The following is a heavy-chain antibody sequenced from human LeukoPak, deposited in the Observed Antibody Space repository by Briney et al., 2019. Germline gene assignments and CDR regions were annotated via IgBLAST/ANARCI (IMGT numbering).Heavy chain of an antibody. CDR2: MNTDGSST. CDR1: GFIFIDHY. D-gene: IGHD6-13*01. CDR3: ARVRAAASLFDY. Sequence: GGSLRLSCAASGFIFIDHYLDWVRQAPGKGLVWVSRMNTDGSSTSYEDSVNGRFTISRDNANNTLYLQMNSLRAEDTAVYYCARVRAAASLFDYWGQGTLVTVSS. V-gene: IGHV3-74*01. J-gene: IGHJ4*02.